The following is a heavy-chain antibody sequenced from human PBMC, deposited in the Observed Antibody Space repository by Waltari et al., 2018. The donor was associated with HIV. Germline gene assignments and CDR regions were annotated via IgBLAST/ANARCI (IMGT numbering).Heavy chain of an antibody. CDR2: TYYRSKWYN. Sequence: QVQLQQSGPGLVKPSQTLSLTCAISGDSVSNNRITLNWIRQSPSKGLEWLGRTYYRSKWYNEYAVSVKSRITISPHTSKNQFSLQLNSVTPEDTAVYYCARGVYSSSSLGFGYWGQGTLVTVSS. D-gene: IGHD6-6*01. V-gene: IGHV6-1*01. CDR3: ARGVYSSSSLGFGY. CDR1: GDSVSNNRIT. J-gene: IGHJ4*02.